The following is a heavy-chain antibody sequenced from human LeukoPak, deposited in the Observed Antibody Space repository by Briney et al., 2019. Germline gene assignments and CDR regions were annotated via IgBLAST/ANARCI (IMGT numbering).Heavy chain of an antibody. CDR2: ISSSSSYI. J-gene: IGHJ4*02. CDR1: GFTFSSYS. CDR3: ARQRYYYDSSGYYHPGPFDY. D-gene: IGHD3-22*01. V-gene: IGHV3-21*01. Sequence: GGSLRLSCAASGFTFSSYSMNWVRQAPGKGLEWVSSISSSSSYIYYADSVKGRFTISRDNAKNSLYLQMNSLRAEDTAVYYCARQRYYYDSSGYYHPGPFDYWGQGTLVTVSS.